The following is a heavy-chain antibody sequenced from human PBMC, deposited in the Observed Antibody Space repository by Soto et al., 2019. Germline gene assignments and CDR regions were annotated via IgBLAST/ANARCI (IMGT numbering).Heavy chain of an antibody. J-gene: IGHJ1*01. Sequence: QVQLVQSGAEVKKPGSSVKVSCKASGGTFSSYAISWVRQAPGQGLEWMGGIIPIFGTANYAQKFQGRVTITADKSTSTADMELSSLRSEDTAVYYCSRGYQSSSWYHYFQHWGQGTLVTVSS. D-gene: IGHD6-13*01. CDR2: IIPIFGTA. V-gene: IGHV1-69*06. CDR3: SRGYQSSSWYHYFQH. CDR1: GGTFSSYA.